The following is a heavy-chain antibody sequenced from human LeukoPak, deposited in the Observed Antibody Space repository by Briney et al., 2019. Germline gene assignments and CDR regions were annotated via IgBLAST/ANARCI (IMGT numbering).Heavy chain of an antibody. CDR1: GGTFSSYA. CDR2: IIPIFGTA. Sequence: GASVKVSCKASGGTFSSYAISWVRQAPGQGLEWMGGIIPIFGTANYAQKFQGRVTITADESTSTAYMGLSSLRSEDTAVYYCARQFYDYVWGSYRSNWFDPWGQGTLVTVSS. V-gene: IGHV1-69*13. CDR3: ARQFYDYVWGSYRSNWFDP. J-gene: IGHJ5*02. D-gene: IGHD3-16*02.